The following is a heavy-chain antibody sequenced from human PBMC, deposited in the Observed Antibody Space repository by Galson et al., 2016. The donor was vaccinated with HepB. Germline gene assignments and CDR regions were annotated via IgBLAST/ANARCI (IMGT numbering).Heavy chain of an antibody. CDR1: GYSFTKYW. J-gene: IGHJ2*01. CDR2: VYPGDSDT. CDR3: ARQGGTTVTTITGYFDL. Sequence: QSGAEVKKPGESLKISCGASGYSFTKYWIGWVRQMPGKGLEWMGIVYPGDSDTRYSPSFQGQVTISADKSINTAYLQWSSLKASDTAIYYCARQGGTTVTTITGYFDLWGRGTLLTVSS. V-gene: IGHV5-51*01. D-gene: IGHD4-17*01.